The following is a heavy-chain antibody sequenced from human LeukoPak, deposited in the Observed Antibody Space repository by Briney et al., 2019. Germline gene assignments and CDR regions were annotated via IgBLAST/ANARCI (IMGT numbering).Heavy chain of an antibody. V-gene: IGHV3-48*02. CDR2: ISSSSSTI. J-gene: IGHJ6*02. CDR3: ARDRRGTVTTSGYYYGMDV. CDR1: GFTFSSYS. Sequence: GGSLRLSCAASGFTFSSYSMNWVRQAPGKGLEWVSYISSSSSTIYYAGSVKGRFTISRDNAKNSLYLQMNSLRDEDTAVYYCARDRRGTVTTSGYYYGMDVWGQGTTVTVSS. D-gene: IGHD4-17*01.